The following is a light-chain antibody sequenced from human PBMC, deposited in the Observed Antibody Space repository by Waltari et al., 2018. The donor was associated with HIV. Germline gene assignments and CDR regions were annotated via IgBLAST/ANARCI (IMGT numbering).Light chain of an antibody. J-gene: IGKJ2*01. Sequence: EVVLTQSPGTLSLSPGERATLPCRASQCVSASYLAWYQQKPGQAPRLLIYSASSMATGIPDRFSGSGSGTDFTLTISRLEPEDFAVYYCQQYGSSPYTFGRGTKLEIK. CDR3: QQYGSSPYT. V-gene: IGKV3-20*01. CDR2: SAS. CDR1: QCVSASY.